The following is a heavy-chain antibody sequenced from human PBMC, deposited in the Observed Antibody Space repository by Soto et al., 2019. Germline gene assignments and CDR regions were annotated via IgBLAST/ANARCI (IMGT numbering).Heavy chain of an antibody. V-gene: IGHV3-33*01. CDR2: IRFDGSNE. D-gene: IGHD1-7*01. CDR3: ARDGIGGTVFRGYLDY. Sequence: GGSLRLSCAVPGGIFHGYGMHWVRQAPGKGLEWVAIIRFDGSNEEYANSVKGRFTISRDNSKNTLYLQMNTLGAEDTAVYYCARDGIGGTVFRGYLDYWGRGTVVTVSS. CDR1: GGIFHGYG. J-gene: IGHJ4*02.